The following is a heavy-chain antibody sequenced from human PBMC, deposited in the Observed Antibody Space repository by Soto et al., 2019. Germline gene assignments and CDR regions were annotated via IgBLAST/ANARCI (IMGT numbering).Heavy chain of an antibody. CDR2: IYHSGST. D-gene: IGHD6-13*01. J-gene: IGHJ5*02. CDR3: ARDAIAAAGTTFDP. Sequence: SETLSLTCAVSGGSISSSNWWSWVRQPPGKGLEWIGEIYHSGSTNYNPFLKSRVTISVDKSKNQFSLKLSSATAADTAVYYCARDAIAAAGTTFDPWGQGTLVTVSS. CDR1: GGSISSSNW. V-gene: IGHV4-4*02.